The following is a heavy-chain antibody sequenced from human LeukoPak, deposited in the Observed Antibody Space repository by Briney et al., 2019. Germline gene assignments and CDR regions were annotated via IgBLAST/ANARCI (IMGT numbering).Heavy chain of an antibody. CDR3: ARLGSYHDF. J-gene: IGHJ4*02. Sequence: SETLSLTCAVSGASISNYYWSWIRQTPEKGLEWMGHIHSSGGSSYYPSLKSRLALSIDTSRNQLSLKLPSVTAADTAVYFCARLGSYHDFWGQGALVTVSS. V-gene: IGHV4-4*09. CDR2: IHSSGGS. D-gene: IGHD1-26*01. CDR1: GASISNYY.